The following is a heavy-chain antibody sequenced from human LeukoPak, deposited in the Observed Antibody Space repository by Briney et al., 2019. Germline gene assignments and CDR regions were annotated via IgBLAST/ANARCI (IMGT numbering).Heavy chain of an antibody. J-gene: IGHJ6*02. CDR3: ARDSLPGFGELLPDYYYYYGMDV. D-gene: IGHD3-10*01. CDR1: GYTFTSYD. Sequence: GASVKVSCKASGYTFTSYDINWVRQATGQGLEWMGWMNPNSGNTGYTQKFQGRVTMTRNTSISTAYTELSSLRSEDTAVYYCARDSLPGFGELLPDYYYYYGMDVWGQGTTVTVSS. V-gene: IGHV1-8*01. CDR2: MNPNSGNT.